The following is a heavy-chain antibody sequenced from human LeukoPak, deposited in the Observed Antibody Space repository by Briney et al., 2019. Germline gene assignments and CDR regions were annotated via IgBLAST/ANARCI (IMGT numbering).Heavy chain of an antibody. V-gene: IGHV3-7*01. Sequence: GGSLRLSCSASGFTFSSFWMGWVRQAPGKGLEWVASIRWDDERHHVDSVTGRFSVSRDNAKNSLYLQMNSMRAEDTAVYFCSRITTNGYFEYWGQGALVTVSS. CDR2: IRWDDER. CDR3: SRITTNGYFEY. D-gene: IGHD1-1*01. CDR1: GFTFSSFW. J-gene: IGHJ4*02.